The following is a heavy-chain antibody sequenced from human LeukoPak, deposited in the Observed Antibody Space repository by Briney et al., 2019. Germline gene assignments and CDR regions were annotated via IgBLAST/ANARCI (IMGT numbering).Heavy chain of an antibody. Sequence: QTGGSLRLSCAASGFTFSSYGMHWVRQAPGKGLEWVAFIRYDGSNKYYADSVKGRFTISRDNSKNTLYLQMNSLRAEDTAVYYCSTAASGPSIAAGWGQGTLVTVSS. CDR3: STAASGPSIAAG. V-gene: IGHV3-30*02. CDR2: IRYDGSNK. CDR1: GFTFSSYG. D-gene: IGHD6-6*01. J-gene: IGHJ4*02.